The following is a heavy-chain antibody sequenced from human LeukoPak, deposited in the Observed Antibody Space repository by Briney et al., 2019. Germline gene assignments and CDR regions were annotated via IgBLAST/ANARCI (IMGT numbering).Heavy chain of an antibody. CDR3: VKDGMAVAGTAPLDY. V-gene: IGHV3-64D*08. CDR1: GFTFSSYA. J-gene: IGHJ4*02. D-gene: IGHD6-19*01. Sequence: GGSLRLSCSASGFTFSSYAMHWVRQAPGKELEYVSAISSSGDSTYYADSVKGRFTISRDNSKNTLYLQMSSLRPEDAAVYYCVKDGMAVAGTAPLDYWGLGILVTVSS. CDR2: ISSSGDST.